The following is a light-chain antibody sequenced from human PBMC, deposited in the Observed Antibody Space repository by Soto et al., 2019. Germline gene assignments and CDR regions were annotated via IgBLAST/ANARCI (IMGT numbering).Light chain of an antibody. CDR2: DAS. Sequence: DIQMTQSPSSLSASVGDSVTITCRASQSISSYLNWYQQKPGKAPKVXIYDASNLETGVPSRFSGSGAWTDFTCTISSLQPEDIETYYCQQYDNLPITFGQGTRLEIK. V-gene: IGKV1-33*01. CDR3: QQYDNLPIT. J-gene: IGKJ5*01. CDR1: QSISSY.